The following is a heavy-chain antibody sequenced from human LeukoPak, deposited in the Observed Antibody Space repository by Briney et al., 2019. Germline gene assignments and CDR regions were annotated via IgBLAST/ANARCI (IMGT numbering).Heavy chain of an antibody. V-gene: IGHV4-4*07. J-gene: IGHJ4*02. CDR3: ARDFIWFGFDY. Sequence: SETLSLTCTVSGGPISSYYWSWIRQPAGKGLEWIGCIYTSGSTNYNPSLKSRVTMSVDTSKNQFSLKLSSVTAADTAVYYCARDFIWFGFDYWGQGTLVTVSS. D-gene: IGHD3-10*01. CDR1: GGPISSYY. CDR2: IYTSGST.